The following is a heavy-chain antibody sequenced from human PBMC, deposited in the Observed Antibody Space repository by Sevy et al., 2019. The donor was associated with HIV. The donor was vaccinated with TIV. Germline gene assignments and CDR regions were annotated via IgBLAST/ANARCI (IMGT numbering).Heavy chain of an antibody. CDR3: ARDPDYGDLGYYYGMDV. CDR1: GFTFSSYA. J-gene: IGHJ6*02. Sequence: GGSLRLSCAASGFTFSSYAMHWVRQAPGKGLEWVAVISYDGSNKYYADSVKGRFTISRDNSKNTLYLQMNSLRAEDTAVYYCARDPDYGDLGYYYGMDVWGQGTTLTVSS. D-gene: IGHD4-17*01. CDR2: ISYDGSNK. V-gene: IGHV3-30-3*01.